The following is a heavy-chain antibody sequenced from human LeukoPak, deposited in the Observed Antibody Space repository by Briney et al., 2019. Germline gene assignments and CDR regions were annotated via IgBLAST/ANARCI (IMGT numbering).Heavy chain of an antibody. CDR1: GFTFSSYA. CDR3: ARHQGYSYLFDY. V-gene: IGHV4-59*08. D-gene: IGHD5-18*01. J-gene: IGHJ4*02. CDR2: TYYSGST. Sequence: GSLRLSCAASGFTFSSYAMSWVRQAPGKGLEWIGYTYYSGSTNYNPSLKSRVTISVDTSKNQFSLKLSSVTAADTAVYYCARHQGYSYLFDYWGQGTLVTVSS.